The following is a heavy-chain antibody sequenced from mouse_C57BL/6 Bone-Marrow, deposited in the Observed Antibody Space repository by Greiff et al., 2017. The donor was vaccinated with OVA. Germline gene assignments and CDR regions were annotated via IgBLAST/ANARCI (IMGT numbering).Heavy chain of an antibody. D-gene: IGHD2-3*01. J-gene: IGHJ3*01. Sequence: EVKLVESGAELVRPGASVKLSCTASGFNIKDYYMHWVKQRPEQGLEWIGRIDPEDGDTEYAPKFQGKATMTADTSSNTAYLLLSSLTSEDTAVYYCTTFDDGYSAWFAYWGQGTLVTVSA. V-gene: IGHV14-1*01. CDR1: GFNIKDYY. CDR3: TTFDDGYSAWFAY. CDR2: IDPEDGDT.